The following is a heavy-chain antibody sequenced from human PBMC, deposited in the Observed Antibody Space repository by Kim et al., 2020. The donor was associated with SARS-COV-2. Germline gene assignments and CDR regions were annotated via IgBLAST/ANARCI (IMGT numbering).Heavy chain of an antibody. CDR3: ARQNRVSGWFDAFYI. CDR1: GGSISSSSYY. J-gene: IGHJ3*02. Sequence: SETLSLTCTVSGGSISSSSYYWGWIRQPPGKGLEWIGSIYYSGSTYYNPSLKSRVTISVDTSKNQFSLKLSSVTAADTAVYYCARQNRVSGWFDAFYIWG. V-gene: IGHV4-39*01. CDR2: IYYSGST. D-gene: IGHD6-19*01.